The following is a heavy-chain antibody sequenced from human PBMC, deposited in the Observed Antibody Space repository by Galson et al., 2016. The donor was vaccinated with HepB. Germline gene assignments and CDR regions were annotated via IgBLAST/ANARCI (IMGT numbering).Heavy chain of an antibody. CDR2: ITGSGGST. CDR3: AKGRTLAAAASIWFDP. Sequence: SLRLSCAASGFTFSNYAMSWVRQPPGKGLEWVSSITGSGGSTYYADSVKGRFTISRDNSKNTLYLQMNSLRAEDTAVYYCAKGRTLAAAASIWFDPWGQGTLVTVSS. CDR1: GFTFSNYA. J-gene: IGHJ5*02. V-gene: IGHV3-23*01. D-gene: IGHD6-13*01.